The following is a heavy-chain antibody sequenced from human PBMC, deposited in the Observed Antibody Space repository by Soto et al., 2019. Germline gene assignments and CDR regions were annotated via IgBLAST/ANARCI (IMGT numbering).Heavy chain of an antibody. CDR2: IWYDGSNK. J-gene: IGHJ4*02. D-gene: IGHD5-12*01. CDR3: ARAARDGYNMGGY. V-gene: IGHV3-33*01. Sequence: VQLVESGGGLVQPGGSLRLSCAASGFTFSSYGMHWVRQAPGKGLEWVAVIWYDGSNKYYADSVKGRFTISRDNSKNTLYLQMNSLRAEDTAVYYCARAARDGYNMGGYWGQGTLVTVSS. CDR1: GFTFSSYG.